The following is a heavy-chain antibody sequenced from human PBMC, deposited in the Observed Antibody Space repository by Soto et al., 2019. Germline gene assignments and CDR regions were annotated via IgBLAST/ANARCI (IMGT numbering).Heavy chain of an antibody. J-gene: IGHJ6*02. CDR1: GGTFTSYA. D-gene: IGHD3-16*02. CDR2: IIPIFGTA. CDR3: ATMKGGYQSYYYGMDV. Sequence: QVQLVQPGAEVKKPGSSVKVSCKASGGTFTSYAISWVRQAPGQGFEWVGGIIPIFGTADYAQKFQGRVTITADESTSTAYMELSSLRSEDTAVYYCATMKGGYQSYYYGMDVWGQGTTVTVSS. V-gene: IGHV1-69*12.